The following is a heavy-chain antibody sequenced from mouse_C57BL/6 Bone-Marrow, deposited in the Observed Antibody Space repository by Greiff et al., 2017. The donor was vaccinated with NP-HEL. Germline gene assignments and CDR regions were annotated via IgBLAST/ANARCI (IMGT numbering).Heavy chain of an antibody. V-gene: IGHV5-4*01. CDR3: AREVSWEYFDY. CDR1: GFTFSSYA. CDR2: ISDGGSYT. D-gene: IGHD4-1*01. J-gene: IGHJ2*01. Sequence: EVKLVESGGGLVKPGGSLKLSCAASGFTFSSYAMSWVRQTPEKRLEWVATISDGGSYTYYPDNVKGRFTISRDNAKNNLYLQMSHLKSEDTAMYYCAREVSWEYFDYWGQGTTLTVSS.